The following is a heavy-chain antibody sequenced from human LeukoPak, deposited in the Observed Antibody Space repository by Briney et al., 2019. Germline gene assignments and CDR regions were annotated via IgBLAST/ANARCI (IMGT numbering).Heavy chain of an antibody. Sequence: GRSLRLSCAASGFTFDDYAMHWVRQAPGKGLEWVSGISWNSGSIGYADSVKGRFTISRDNAKNSLYLQMNSLRAEDTAVYYCAKDTYWDTAMVPFDYWGQGTLVTVSS. CDR2: ISWNSGSI. CDR3: AKDTYWDTAMVPFDY. V-gene: IGHV3-9*01. D-gene: IGHD5-18*01. J-gene: IGHJ4*02. CDR1: GFTFDDYA.